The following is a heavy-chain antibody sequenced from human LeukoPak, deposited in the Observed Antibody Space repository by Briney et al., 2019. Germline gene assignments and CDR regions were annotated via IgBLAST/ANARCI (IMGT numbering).Heavy chain of an antibody. V-gene: IGHV1-8*01. J-gene: IGHJ5*02. CDR2: MNPNSGNT. CDR1: GYTFTSYD. Sequence: GASVKVSCKASGYTFTSYDINWVRQATGQGLEWMGWMNPNSGNTGYAQKFQGRVTMTRNTSISTAYMELSSLRSEDTAVYYCARPAAAGDWFDPWGQGTLVTVSS. CDR3: ARPAAAGDWFDP. D-gene: IGHD6-13*01.